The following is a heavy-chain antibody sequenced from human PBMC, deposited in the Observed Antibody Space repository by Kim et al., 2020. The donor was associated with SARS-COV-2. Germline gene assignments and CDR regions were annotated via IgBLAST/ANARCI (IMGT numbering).Heavy chain of an antibody. CDR2: ISSSSSYI. Sequence: GGSLRLSCAASGFTFSSYSMNWVRQAPGKGLEWVSSISSSSSYIYYADSVKGRFTISRDNAKNSLYLQMNSLRAEDTAVYYCARDGSTMVRGVTKPYYYYGMDVWGQGTTVTVSS. D-gene: IGHD3-10*01. V-gene: IGHV3-21*01. CDR1: GFTFSSYS. CDR3: ARDGSTMVRGVTKPYYYYGMDV. J-gene: IGHJ6*02.